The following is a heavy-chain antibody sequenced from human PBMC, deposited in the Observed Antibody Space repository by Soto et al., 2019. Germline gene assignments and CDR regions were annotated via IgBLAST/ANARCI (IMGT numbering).Heavy chain of an antibody. CDR3: ASGPYYDFWSGYPLGYFDL. CDR1: GGSTSSGDYY. V-gene: IGHV4-30-4*01. J-gene: IGHJ2*01. Sequence: SETLSLTCTVSGGSTSSGDYYWSWIRQPPGKGLEWIGYIYYSGSTYYNPSLKSRVTISVDTSKNQFSLKLSSVTAADTAVYYCASGPYYDFWSGYPLGYFDLWGRGTLVTVSS. D-gene: IGHD3-3*01. CDR2: IYYSGST.